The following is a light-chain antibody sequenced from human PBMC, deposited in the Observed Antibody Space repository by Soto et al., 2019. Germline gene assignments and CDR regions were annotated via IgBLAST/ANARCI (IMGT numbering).Light chain of an antibody. CDR3: QKYDIAPRT. J-gene: IGKJ4*01. CDR2: AAS. V-gene: IGKV1-27*01. Sequence: DIQMTQSPSSLSASVGDRVTITCRASQAISNYLAWYQQRPGKVPKLLIYAASTLQSGVPSRFSGSGSGTDFTLTINSLQPEDVATYYCQKYDIAPRTFGGGTKVEIK. CDR1: QAISNY.